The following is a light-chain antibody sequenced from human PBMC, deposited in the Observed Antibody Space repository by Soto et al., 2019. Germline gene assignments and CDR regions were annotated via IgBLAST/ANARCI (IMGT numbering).Light chain of an antibody. V-gene: IGLV2-23*01. J-gene: IGLJ2*01. CDR2: EGS. CDR1: SSDVGSYNL. Sequence: QSALTQPASVSGSPGQSITISCAGTSSDVGSYNLVSWYRQDPGKAPKLIIYEGSKRPSGVSNRFSGSKSGNTASLTISGLQAEDEADYYCCSFAGSTTWVFGGGTQLTVL. CDR3: CSFAGSTTWV.